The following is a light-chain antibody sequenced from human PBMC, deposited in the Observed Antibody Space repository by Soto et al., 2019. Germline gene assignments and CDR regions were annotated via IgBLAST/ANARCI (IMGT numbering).Light chain of an antibody. CDR1: QSVSSN. Sequence: EIVMTQSPATLSVSPGERATLSCRASQSVSSNLAWYQQKPGQAPRLLIYGASTRATGIPARLSGSGSGTEFTLTISSLQSEDLSVYYCQQYNSWPPRTFGGGTKVEIK. J-gene: IGKJ4*01. CDR2: GAS. CDR3: QQYNSWPPRT. V-gene: IGKV3-15*01.